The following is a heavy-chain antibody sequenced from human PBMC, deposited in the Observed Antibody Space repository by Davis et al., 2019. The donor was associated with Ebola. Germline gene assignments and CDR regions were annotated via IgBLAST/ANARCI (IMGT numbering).Heavy chain of an antibody. V-gene: IGHV1-46*01. CDR2: INPSGGSP. CDR3: ARHLDHYYGSGSYYLRGGSGMDV. CDR1: GYTFTSYG. J-gene: IGHJ6*02. D-gene: IGHD3-10*01. Sequence: AASVKVSCKASGYTFTSYGISWVRQAPGQGLEWMGIINPSGGSPSYAQKFQGRVTMTRDTSTSTVYMELSSLRSEDTAVYYCARHLDHYYGSGSYYLRGGSGMDVWGQGTTVTVSS.